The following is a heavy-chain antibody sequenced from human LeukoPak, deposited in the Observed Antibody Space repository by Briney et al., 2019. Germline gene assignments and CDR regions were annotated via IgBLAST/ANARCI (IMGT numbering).Heavy chain of an antibody. CDR3: ARESPIGIVVTFDI. D-gene: IGHD2-21*01. CDR2: IYTRGST. V-gene: IGHV4-61*02. J-gene: IGHJ3*02. CDR1: GGSISSGSYY. Sequence: SETLSLTCTVSGGSISSGSYYWSWIRQPAGKGREWIGRIYTRGSTNYNPSLKSRVTISVDTSKNQFSLKLSSVTAADTAVYYCARESPIGIVVTFDIWGQGTMVTVSS.